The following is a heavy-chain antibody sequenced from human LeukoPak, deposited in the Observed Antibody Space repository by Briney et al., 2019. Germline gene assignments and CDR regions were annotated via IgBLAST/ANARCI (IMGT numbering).Heavy chain of an antibody. V-gene: IGHV1-3*01. CDR2: INAGNGNT. J-gene: IGHJ6*02. CDR1: GYTFTSYA. D-gene: IGHD2-2*01. CDR3: ARDLWYCSSTSRYDNYYYYGMDV. Sequence: GASVKVSCKASGYTFTSYAMHWVRQAPGQRLEWMGWINAGNGNTKYSQKFQGRVTITRDTSASTAYMELSSLRSEDTAVYYCARDLWYCSSTSRYDNYYYYGMDVWGQGTTVTVSS.